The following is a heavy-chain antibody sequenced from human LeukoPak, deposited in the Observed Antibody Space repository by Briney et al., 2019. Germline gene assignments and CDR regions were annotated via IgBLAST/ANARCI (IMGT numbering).Heavy chain of an antibody. CDR2: IIPIFGTA. D-gene: IGHD3-10*01. CDR3: AYYYGSGTYYYYGMDV. Sequence: ASVKVSCKASGGTFSSYAISWVRQAPGQGLGWMGGIIPIFGTANYAQKFQGRVTITADKSTSTAYMELSGLRSEDTAVYYCAYYYGSGTYYYYGMDVWGKGTTVTVSS. V-gene: IGHV1-69*06. CDR1: GGTFSSYA. J-gene: IGHJ6*04.